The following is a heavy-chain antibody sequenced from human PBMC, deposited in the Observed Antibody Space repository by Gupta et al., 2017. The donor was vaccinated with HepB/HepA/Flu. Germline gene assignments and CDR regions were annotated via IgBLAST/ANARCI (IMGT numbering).Heavy chain of an antibody. V-gene: IGHV3-48*03. CDR2: ISSSGSTI. J-gene: IGHJ2*01. Sequence: EVQLVESGGGLVQPGGSLRLSCAASGFTFSSYEMNWVRQAPGKGLEWVSYISSSGSTIYYADSVKSRFTIARDNAKNSLYLQMNSLRAEDTAVYYCARDTLYSSGWYAFYWYFDLWGRGTLVTVSS. CDR1: GFTFSSYE. CDR3: ARDTLYSSGWYAFYWYFDL. D-gene: IGHD6-19*01.